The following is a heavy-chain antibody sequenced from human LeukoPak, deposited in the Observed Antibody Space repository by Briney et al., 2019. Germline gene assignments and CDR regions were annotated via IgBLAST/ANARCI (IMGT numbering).Heavy chain of an antibody. CDR2: INHNGNVN. CDR1: GFAFISYW. Sequence: GSLRLSCAASGFAFISYWMNWARQAPGKGLERVASINHNGNVNYYVDSVKGRFTISRDNAKNSLYLQMSNLRAEDTAVYFCARGGGLDVWGQGATVTVSS. V-gene: IGHV3-7*03. J-gene: IGHJ6*02. CDR3: ARGGGLDV. D-gene: IGHD3-16*01.